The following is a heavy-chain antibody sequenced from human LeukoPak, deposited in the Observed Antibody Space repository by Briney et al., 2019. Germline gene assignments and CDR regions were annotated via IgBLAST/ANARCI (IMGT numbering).Heavy chain of an antibody. CDR3: AITPKVVTPSS. J-gene: IGHJ4*02. CDR2: IKQDGSEK. D-gene: IGHD4-23*01. CDR1: GFTFSSYW. V-gene: IGHV3-7*01. Sequence: GGSLRLSCAASGFTFSSYWMNWVRQAPGKGLEWVANIKQDGSEKYYVDSVKGRFTISRDNAKSSLYLQMNSLRAEDTAVYYCAITPKVVTPSSWGQGTLVTVSS.